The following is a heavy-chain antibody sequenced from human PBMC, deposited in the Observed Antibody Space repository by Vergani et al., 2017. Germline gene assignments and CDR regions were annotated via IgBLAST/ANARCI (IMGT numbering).Heavy chain of an antibody. CDR1: GFTVSSNY. J-gene: IGHJ6*03. CDR2: IYSGGST. D-gene: IGHD2-2*01. CDR3: ARDGEXCSSTSCYWDYYYYYMDV. V-gene: IGHV3-66*02. Sequence: EVQLVESGGGLVQPGGSLRLSCAASGFTVSSNYMSWVRQAPGKGLEWVSVIYSGGSTYYADSVKGRFTISRDNSKNTLYLQMNSLRAEDTAVYYCARDGEXCSSTSCYWDYYYYYMDVWGKGTTVTVSS.